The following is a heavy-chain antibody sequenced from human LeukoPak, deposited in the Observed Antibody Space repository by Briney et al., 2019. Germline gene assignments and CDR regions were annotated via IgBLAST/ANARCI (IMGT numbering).Heavy chain of an antibody. J-gene: IGHJ4*02. V-gene: IGHV3-33*01. D-gene: IGHD4-23*01. CDR2: IWYDGSNK. Sequence: PGGSLRLSCAASGFTFSSYGMHWVRQAPGKGLGWVAVIWYDGSNKYYADSVKGRFTISRDNSKNTLYLQMNSLRAEDTAVYYCAREGGGNSGFDYWGQGTLVTVSS. CDR1: GFTFSSYG. CDR3: AREGGGNSGFDY.